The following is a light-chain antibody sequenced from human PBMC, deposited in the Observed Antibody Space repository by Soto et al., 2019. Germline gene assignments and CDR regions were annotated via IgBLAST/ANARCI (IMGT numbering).Light chain of an antibody. Sequence: DIKMNQSPSTLSASVRDTVTITFRASQSISSWLAWYQQKPGKAPKLLIYDASSLESGVPSRFSGSGSGTEFTLTISSLQPVDFATYYCQQYNSYGTFGQGTKVDIK. CDR2: DAS. J-gene: IGKJ1*01. CDR3: QQYNSYGT. V-gene: IGKV1-5*01. CDR1: QSISSW.